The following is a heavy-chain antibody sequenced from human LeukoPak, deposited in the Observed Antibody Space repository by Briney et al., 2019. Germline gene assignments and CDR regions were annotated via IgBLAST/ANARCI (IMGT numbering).Heavy chain of an antibody. CDR3: AKDHRDGYNFRVGAFGI. J-gene: IGHJ3*02. CDR2: ISSSGGST. V-gene: IGHV3-23*01. Sequence: QPGGSLRLSCAASGFTFSNYAMSWVRQAPGKGLEWVSGISSSGGSTNSADSVKGRFTISRDNSKNTVYLQMNSLRAEDTAIYYCAKDHRDGYNFRVGAFGIWGQGTMVTVSS. D-gene: IGHD5-24*01. CDR1: GFTFSNYA.